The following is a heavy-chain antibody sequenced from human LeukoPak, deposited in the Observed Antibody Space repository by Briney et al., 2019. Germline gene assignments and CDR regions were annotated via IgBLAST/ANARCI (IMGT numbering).Heavy chain of an antibody. J-gene: IGHJ4*02. CDR1: GFTFSSNW. CDR2: IDYDGTTT. D-gene: IGHD4-17*01. Sequence: PGGSLRLSCVASGFTFSSNWMHWVRQAPGKGLVWVSPIDYDGTTTAYADSVKGRFTISRDNAKNTLYLQMNSLRPEDTAIYYCARVSGDYDVDYWGQGTLVTVSS. V-gene: IGHV3-74*01. CDR3: ARVSGDYDVDY.